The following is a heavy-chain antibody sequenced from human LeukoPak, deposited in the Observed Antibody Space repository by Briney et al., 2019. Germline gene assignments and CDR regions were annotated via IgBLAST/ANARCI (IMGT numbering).Heavy chain of an antibody. J-gene: IGHJ4*02. CDR3: AREELLAFDY. V-gene: IGHV1-2*02. CDR2: INPNSGGT. Sequence: GASVKVSCKASGYTFSGYYMHWVRQAPGQGLEWMGGINPNSGGTNYAQKFQGRVTMTTDTSISTAYMELSRLRSDDTAVYYCAREELLAFDYWGQGSLVTVSS. D-gene: IGHD1-7*01. CDR1: GYTFSGYY.